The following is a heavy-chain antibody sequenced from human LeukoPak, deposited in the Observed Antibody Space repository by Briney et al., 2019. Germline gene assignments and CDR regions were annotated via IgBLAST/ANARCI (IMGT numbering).Heavy chain of an antibody. CDR2: ISSSSSYI. D-gene: IGHD6-19*01. J-gene: IGHJ2*01. CDR1: GFTFSSYS. CDR3: ARSPAQVAGTRGSYWYFDL. V-gene: IGHV3-21*01. Sequence: GGSLRLSCAASGFTFSSYSMNWVRQAPGKGLEWVSSISSSSSYIYYADSVKGRFTISRDNAKNSLYLQMNSLRAEDTAVYYCARSPAQVAGTRGSYWYFDLWGRGTLVTVSS.